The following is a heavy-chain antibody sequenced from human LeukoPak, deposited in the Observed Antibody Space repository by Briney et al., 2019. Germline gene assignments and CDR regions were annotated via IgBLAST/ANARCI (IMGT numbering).Heavy chain of an antibody. Sequence: PSETLFLTCTVSGGSISSSNFYWGWIRQPPGKGLEWFGHVSHSGSSYYNPSLKSRVTISVDTSKNQFSLKLNSVTAADTAVYYCASINWNDRSVFDYWGQGILVTVSS. V-gene: IGHV4-39*01. D-gene: IGHD1-20*01. CDR3: ASINWNDRSVFDY. J-gene: IGHJ4*02. CDR2: VSHSGSS. CDR1: GGSISSSNFY.